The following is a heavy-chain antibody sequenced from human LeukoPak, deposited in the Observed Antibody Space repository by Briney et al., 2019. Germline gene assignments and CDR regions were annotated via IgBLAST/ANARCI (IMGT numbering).Heavy chain of an antibody. CDR2: INPSGGST. D-gene: IGHD3-3*01. J-gene: IGHJ6*02. Sequence: ASVKVSCKASGYTFTSYYMHWVRQAPGQGLEWMGIINPSGGSTSYAQKFQGRVTMTRDTSTSTVYMELSSLRSEDTAVYYCAALYYDFWSGYYKGGHGMDVWGQGTTVTVSS. V-gene: IGHV1-46*01. CDR3: AALYYDFWSGYYKGGHGMDV. CDR1: GYTFTSYY.